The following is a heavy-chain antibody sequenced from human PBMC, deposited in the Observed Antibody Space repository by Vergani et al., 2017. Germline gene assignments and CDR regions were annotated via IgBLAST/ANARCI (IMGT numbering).Heavy chain of an antibody. D-gene: IGHD6-13*01. Sequence: QVQLQQWGAGLLKPSETLSLTCAVYGGSFSGYYWSWIRQPPGKGLEWIGEINHSGSTNYNPSLKSRVTISVDTSKNQFSLKLMSVTAADSGGYYCARTAAGRFDPWGQGTLVTVSS. CDR3: ARTAAGRFDP. CDR2: INHSGST. J-gene: IGHJ5*02. V-gene: IGHV4-34*01. CDR1: GGSFSGYY.